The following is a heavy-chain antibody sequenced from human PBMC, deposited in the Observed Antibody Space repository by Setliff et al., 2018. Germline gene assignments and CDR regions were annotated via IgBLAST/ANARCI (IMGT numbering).Heavy chain of an antibody. J-gene: IGHJ4*02. CDR1: GGSIGSHY. Sequence: KTSETLSLTCSVSGGSIGSHYWSWIRLAPGKGLEWIGYMYYSGDTNYNPSLKSRVTISVDTSKNQFSLELRSVTAADTAVYYCARLPPLHTPMALTFDYWGQGILVTVSS. V-gene: IGHV4-59*08. CDR3: ARLPPLHTPMALTFDY. D-gene: IGHD5-18*01. CDR2: MYYSGDT.